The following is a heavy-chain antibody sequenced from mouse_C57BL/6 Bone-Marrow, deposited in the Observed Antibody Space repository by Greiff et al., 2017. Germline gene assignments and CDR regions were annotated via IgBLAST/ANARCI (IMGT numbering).Heavy chain of an antibody. CDR1: GYTFTSYG. CDR2: IYPRSGNT. J-gene: IGHJ1*03. CDR3: ARPHYYGSSYGYFDV. V-gene: IGHV1-81*01. Sequence: QVQLQQSGAELARPGASVKLSCKASGYTFTSYGISWVKQITGQGLEWIGEIYPRSGNTYYNEKFKGKATLTADKSSSTAYMELRSLTSEDSAVYFCARPHYYGSSYGYFDVWGTGTTVTVSS. D-gene: IGHD1-1*01.